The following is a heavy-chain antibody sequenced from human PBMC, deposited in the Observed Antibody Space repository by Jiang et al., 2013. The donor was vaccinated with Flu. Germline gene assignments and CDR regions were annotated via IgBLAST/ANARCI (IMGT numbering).Heavy chain of an antibody. D-gene: IGHD2-15*01. CDR2: IWYDGSNK. CDR1: GFTFSSYG. J-gene: IGHJ3*02. V-gene: IGHV3-33*01. Sequence: VQLVESGGGVVQPGRSLRLSCAASGFTFSSYGMHWVRQAPGKGLEWVAVIWYDGSNKYYADSVKGRFTISRDNSKNTLYLQMNSLRAEDTAVYYCARDCSGGSCYSGAFDIWGQGTMVTVSS. CDR3: ARDCSGGSCYSGAFDI.